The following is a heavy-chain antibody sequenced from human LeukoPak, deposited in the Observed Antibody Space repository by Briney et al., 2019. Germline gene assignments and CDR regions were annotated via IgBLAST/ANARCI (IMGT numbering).Heavy chain of an antibody. V-gene: IGHV1-46*01. Sequence: ASVKVSCKASGYTFTSYGISWVRQAPGQGLEWMGIINPSGVSTTYAQKFQGRVTMTRDTSTSTVYMELSSLRSEDTAVYYCARVSGGGYYDSSGYYYFDYWGQGTLVTVSS. D-gene: IGHD3-22*01. J-gene: IGHJ4*02. CDR1: GYTFTSYG. CDR2: INPSGVST. CDR3: ARVSGGGYYDSSGYYYFDY.